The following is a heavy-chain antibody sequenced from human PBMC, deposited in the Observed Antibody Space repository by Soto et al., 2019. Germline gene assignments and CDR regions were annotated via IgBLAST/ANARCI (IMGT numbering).Heavy chain of an antibody. V-gene: IGHV4-59*01. CDR1: GGSISPYY. CDR2: VYYSGNT. CDR3: ARKGAAASYAHYYMDV. J-gene: IGHJ6*03. D-gene: IGHD6-13*01. Sequence: LTCTVSGGSISPYYWSWIRQPPGKGLEWIGYVYYSGNTNYNPSLESRVTISVATSRNQFSLNLTSATAADTAVYYCARKGAAASYAHYYMDVWGRGTTVTVSS.